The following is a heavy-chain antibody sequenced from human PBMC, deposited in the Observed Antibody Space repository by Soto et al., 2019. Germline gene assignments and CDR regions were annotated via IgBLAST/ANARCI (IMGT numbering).Heavy chain of an antibody. D-gene: IGHD3-3*01. Sequence: QVQLQESGPGLVKPSGTLSLTCAVSSGSISSSNWWSWVRQPPGKGLEWIGEIYHSGSTNYNPSLKGQVTISGDKAKNQFSLKLSSVTAADTAVYYCAGVKFLEWYSDYWGQGTLVTVSS. J-gene: IGHJ4*02. CDR2: IYHSGST. V-gene: IGHV4-4*02. CDR1: SGSISSSNW. CDR3: AGVKFLEWYSDY.